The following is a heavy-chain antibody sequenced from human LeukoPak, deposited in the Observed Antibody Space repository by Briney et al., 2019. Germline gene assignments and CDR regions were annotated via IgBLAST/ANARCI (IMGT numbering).Heavy chain of an antibody. CDR2: IYYSGST. CDR3: ARESRGYYDSSGYWDY. V-gene: IGHV4-59*01. J-gene: IGHJ4*02. CDR1: GGSISSYY. Sequence: SETLSLTCTVSGGSISSYYWSWIRQPPGKGLEWIGYIYYSGSTNYNPSLKSRVTISVDTSKNQFSLKLSSVTAADTAVYYCARESRGYYDSSGYWDYWGQGTLVTVSS. D-gene: IGHD3-22*01.